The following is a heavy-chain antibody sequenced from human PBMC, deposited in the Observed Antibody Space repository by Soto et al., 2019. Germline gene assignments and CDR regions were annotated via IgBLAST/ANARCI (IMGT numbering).Heavy chain of an antibody. CDR2: ISAYNGDT. J-gene: IGHJ4*02. Sequence: GASVKGSCKASGYTFTSYGISWVRQAPGQGLEWMGWISAYNGDTNYAQKLQGRVTMTTDTSTSTAYMELRSLRSDDTAVYYCARVIWSGYSGYFDYWGQGTLVTVSS. CDR1: GYTFTSYG. CDR3: ARVIWSGYSGYFDY. V-gene: IGHV1-18*01. D-gene: IGHD3-3*01.